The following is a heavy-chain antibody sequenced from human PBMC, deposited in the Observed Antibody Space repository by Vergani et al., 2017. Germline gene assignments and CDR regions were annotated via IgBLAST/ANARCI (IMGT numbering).Heavy chain of an antibody. Sequence: QVQLVQSGAEVKKPGASVKVSCKASGYTFTSYGISWVRQAPGQGLEWMGLISAYNGNTNYAQKLQGRVTMTTDTSTSTAYMELRSLRSDDTAVYYCARDLGMEKTTKRGFDWFLYGMDVWGQGTTVTVSS. D-gene: IGHD3-9*01. CDR3: ARDLGMEKTTKRGFDWFLYGMDV. V-gene: IGHV1-18*01. CDR2: ISAYNGNT. CDR1: GYTFTSYG. J-gene: IGHJ6*02.